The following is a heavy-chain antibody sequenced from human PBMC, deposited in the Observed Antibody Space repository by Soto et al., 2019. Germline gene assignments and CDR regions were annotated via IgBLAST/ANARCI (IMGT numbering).Heavy chain of an antibody. V-gene: IGHV3-33*01. CDR2: IWYDGSNE. CDR3: ARDSSGSGGAFDI. Sequence: GGSLRLSCAASGFAFSSYGMHWVRQAPGQGLEWVAAIWYDGSNENYADSVKGRFTISRDNSKNTLYLQMNSLSVEDTAVYYCARDSSGSGGAFDIWGQGTLVTVSS. CDR1: GFAFSSYG. D-gene: IGHD1-26*01. J-gene: IGHJ3*02.